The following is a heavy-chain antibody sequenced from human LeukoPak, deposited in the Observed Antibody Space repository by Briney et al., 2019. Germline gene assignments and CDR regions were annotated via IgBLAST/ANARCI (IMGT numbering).Heavy chain of an antibody. V-gene: IGHV3-49*04. D-gene: IGHD6-13*01. CDR1: GITFGDYA. CDR3: SCSTWYANTKLDY. CDR2: IRGKAYGGTT. Sequence: GGSLRLSCSASGITFGDYAMSWVRQAPGKGLEWVGFIRGKAYGGTTEYAASVKGRFTISRDDAKRIAFLQMNSLKTEDTGVYYCSCSTWYANTKLDYSGQGTLVTVAS. J-gene: IGHJ4*02.